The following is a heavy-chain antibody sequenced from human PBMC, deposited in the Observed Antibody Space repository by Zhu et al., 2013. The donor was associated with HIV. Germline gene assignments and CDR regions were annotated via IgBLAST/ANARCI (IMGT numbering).Heavy chain of an antibody. Sequence: QVQLVQPGVEVKRPGASVRVSCRASGYTFAGYYIHWVRQAPRQGLEWMGWIDPNSGGTHYARSFQGGVTMTRDTSISTAYLELSSLKSDDTAVYYCARELRIGSGTIDYWGQGTLVTVSS. CDR2: IDPNSGGT. J-gene: IGHJ4*02. CDR1: GYTFAGYY. V-gene: IGHV1-2*02. D-gene: IGHD3-10*01. CDR3: ARELRIGSGTIDY.